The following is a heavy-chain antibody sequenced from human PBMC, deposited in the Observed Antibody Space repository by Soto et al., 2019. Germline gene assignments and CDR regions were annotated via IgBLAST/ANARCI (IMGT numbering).Heavy chain of an antibody. CDR1: GGTFSSYT. D-gene: IGHD2-15*01. CDR2: IIPILGIA. CDR3: ARDPDSYCSGGSCYTS. J-gene: IGHJ4*02. V-gene: IGHV1-69*08. Sequence: QVQLVQSGAEVKKPGSSVKVSCKASGGTFSSYTISWVRQAPGQGLEWMGRIIPILGIANYAQKFQGRVTITADKSTSTAYTELSSLGSDDTAGYYCARDPDSYCSGGSCYTSWGQGTLVTVSS.